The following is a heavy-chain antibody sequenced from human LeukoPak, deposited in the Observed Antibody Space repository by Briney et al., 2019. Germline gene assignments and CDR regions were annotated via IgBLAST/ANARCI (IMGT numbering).Heavy chain of an antibody. J-gene: IGHJ6*03. V-gene: IGHV3-7*01. CDR3: ARGETMDV. CDR2: INEDGSEK. Sequence: GGSLRLSCVALEFSFETYWMSWVRQAPGKGPEWVANINEDGSEKHYVGSVRGRFTIARDNADNSLHLQMNSLRPEDMAVYYCARGETMDVWGKGTTVTVSS. D-gene: IGHD5-24*01. CDR1: EFSFETYW.